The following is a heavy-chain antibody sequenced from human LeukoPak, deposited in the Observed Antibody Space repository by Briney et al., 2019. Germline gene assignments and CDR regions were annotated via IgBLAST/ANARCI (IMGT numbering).Heavy chain of an antibody. J-gene: IGHJ4*02. CDR3: ARLGYYYDSSGYSPLFDY. CDR2: IYPGDSDT. V-gene: IGHV5-51*01. Sequence: GESLKISCKGSGYSFTSYWIGWVRQMPGKGLEWMGIIYPGDSDTRYRPSFQGQVTISADKSISTAYLQWSSLKASDTAMYYCARLGYYYDSSGYSPLFDYWGQGTLVTVSS. CDR1: GYSFTSYW. D-gene: IGHD3-22*01.